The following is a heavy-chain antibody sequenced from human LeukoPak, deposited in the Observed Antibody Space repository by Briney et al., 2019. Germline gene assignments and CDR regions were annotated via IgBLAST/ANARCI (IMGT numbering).Heavy chain of an antibody. D-gene: IGHD1-26*01. V-gene: IGHV4-4*07. CDR1: GDSINNFY. Sequence: SETLSLTCTVSGDSINNFYWNWIRQSAGKGLEWIGRIYASGATHYNPSLKSRVTMSVDTSKTQFSLKLISVTAADTAVYYCARDPFRSSFDSWGQGILVTVSS. J-gene: IGHJ4*02. CDR3: ARDPFRSSFDS. CDR2: IYASGAT.